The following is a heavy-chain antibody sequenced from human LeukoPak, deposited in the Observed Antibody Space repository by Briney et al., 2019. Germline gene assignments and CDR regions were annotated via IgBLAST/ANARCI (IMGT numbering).Heavy chain of an antibody. Sequence: GGSLRLSCAASGFTFSSYGMHWVRQAPGKGLGWVAVISYDGSNKYYADSVKGRFTISRDNSKNTLYLQMNSLRAEDTAVYYCAKDLLRFGELLWRGGVDYWGQGTLVTVSS. V-gene: IGHV3-30*18. CDR2: ISYDGSNK. CDR1: GFTFSSYG. D-gene: IGHD3-10*01. J-gene: IGHJ4*02. CDR3: AKDLLRFGELLWRGGVDY.